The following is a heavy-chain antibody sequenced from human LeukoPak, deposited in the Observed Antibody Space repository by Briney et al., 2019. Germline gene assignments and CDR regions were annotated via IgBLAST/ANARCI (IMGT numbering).Heavy chain of an antibody. J-gene: IGHJ3*02. CDR1: GFTFSSYS. Sequence: GGSLRLSCAASGFTFSSYSMNWVRQAPGKGLEWVSYISSSSSTIYYADSVKRRFTISRDNAKNSLYLQMNSLTADDTALYYCAGEACYSSGYPFDAFDIWGQGTMVTVSS. CDR2: ISSSSSTI. CDR3: AGEACYSSGYPFDAFDI. V-gene: IGHV3-48*01. D-gene: IGHD3-22*01.